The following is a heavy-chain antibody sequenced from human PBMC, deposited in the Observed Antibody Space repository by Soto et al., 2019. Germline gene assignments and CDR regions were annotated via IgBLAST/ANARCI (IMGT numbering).Heavy chain of an antibody. J-gene: IGHJ4*02. CDR2: ISGYSGNT. V-gene: IGHV1-18*01. D-gene: IGHD3-10*01. CDR1: GYTFTRYG. Sequence: QVQLVQSGAEVKKPGASVKVSCKASGYTFTRYGITWVRRAPGQGLEWMGWISGYSGNTNSAQNLRGRITMTTDTSTSTAYMELRSLRSDDTAVYYCARGGVLLWFGEPLDYWGQGTRVTVSS. CDR3: ARGGVLLWFGEPLDY.